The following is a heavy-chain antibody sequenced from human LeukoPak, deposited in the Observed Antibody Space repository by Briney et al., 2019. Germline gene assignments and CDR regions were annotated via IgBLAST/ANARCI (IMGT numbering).Heavy chain of an antibody. CDR2: INTDNSDT. D-gene: IGHD3-16*01. V-gene: IGHV1-3*03. J-gene: IGHJ4*02. CDR3: AKAGDFLAPLPPFAS. Sequence: ASVKVSCKASGYTFTNYAIHWVRQTPGHRLEWMGWINTDNSDTKYSPELQPRVTITRDTSATTVYMELRGLTSEDMSIYYCAKAGDFLAPLPPFASWGKGTLVTVSS. CDR1: GYTFTNYA.